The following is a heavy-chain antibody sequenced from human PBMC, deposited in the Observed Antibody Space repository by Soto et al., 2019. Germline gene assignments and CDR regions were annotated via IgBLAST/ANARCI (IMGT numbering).Heavy chain of an antibody. CDR3: AREGNQLLWGTAFDY. CDR2: TYYRSKWYN. J-gene: IGHJ4*02. D-gene: IGHD2-2*01. Sequence: QSPTLSLTCAISGDSVSSNSAAWNWIRQSPSRGLEWLGRTYYRSKWYNDYAVSVKSRITINPDTSKNQFSLQLNSVTPEDTAVYYCAREGNQLLWGTAFDYWGQGTLVTVSS. CDR1: GDSVSSNSAA. V-gene: IGHV6-1*01.